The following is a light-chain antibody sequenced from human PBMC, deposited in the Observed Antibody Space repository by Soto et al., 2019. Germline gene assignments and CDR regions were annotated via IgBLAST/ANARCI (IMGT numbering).Light chain of an antibody. J-gene: IGLJ3*02. Sequence: QSALTQPASVSGSPGQSITISCTGTSSDIGGYNYVSWYQQHPGKAPKLMIYEVSYRPSGVSNRFSGSKSGNTASLTISGLQAEDEADYYCTSYTSTSIWVFGGGTTLTVL. CDR1: SSDIGGYNY. CDR3: TSYTSTSIWV. CDR2: EVS. V-gene: IGLV2-14*01.